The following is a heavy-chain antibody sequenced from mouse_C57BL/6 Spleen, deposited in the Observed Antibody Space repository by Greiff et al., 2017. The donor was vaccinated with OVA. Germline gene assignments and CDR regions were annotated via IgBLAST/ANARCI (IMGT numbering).Heavy chain of an antibody. CDR2: IWGDGST. J-gene: IGHJ1*03. CDR1: GFSLTSYG. V-gene: IGHV2-3*01. Sequence: VQRVESGPGLVAPSQCLSITCTVSGFSLTSYGVSWVRQPPGKGLEWLGVIWGDGSTNYHSALISRLSISKDNTKSQVFLKLNSLQTDDTATYYCAFISTVVGYWYFDVWGTGTTVTVSS. CDR3: AFISTVVGYWYFDV. D-gene: IGHD1-1*01.